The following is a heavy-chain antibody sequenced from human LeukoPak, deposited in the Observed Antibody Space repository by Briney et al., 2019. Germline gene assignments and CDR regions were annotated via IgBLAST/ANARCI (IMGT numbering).Heavy chain of an antibody. CDR1: GYTFTSYD. Sequence: ASVKVSCKASGYTFTSYDINWVRQATGQGLEWMGWMNPNSGNTGYAQKFQGRVTITRNTSISTAYMELSSLRSEDTAVYYCASAKLGYSSGWSDYWGQGTLVTVSS. D-gene: IGHD6-19*01. J-gene: IGHJ4*02. CDR2: MNPNSGNT. CDR3: ASAKLGYSSGWSDY. V-gene: IGHV1-8*03.